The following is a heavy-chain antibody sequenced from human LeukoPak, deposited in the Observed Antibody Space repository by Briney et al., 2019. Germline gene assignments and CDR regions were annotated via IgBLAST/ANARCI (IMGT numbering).Heavy chain of an antibody. CDR1: GFTFSSYG. J-gene: IGHJ6*03. Sequence: GGSLRLSCAASGFTFSSYGMHWVRQAPGKGLEWVAVIWYDGSNKYYADSVKGRFTISRDNSKNTLYLQMNSLRAEGTAVYYCAKVLDSYYDFWSGGDYYYMDVWGKGTTVTVSS. V-gene: IGHV3-33*06. D-gene: IGHD3-3*01. CDR2: IWYDGSNK. CDR3: AKVLDSYYDFWSGGDYYYMDV.